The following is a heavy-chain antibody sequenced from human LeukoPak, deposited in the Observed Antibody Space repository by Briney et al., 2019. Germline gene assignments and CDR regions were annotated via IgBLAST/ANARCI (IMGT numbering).Heavy chain of an antibody. CDR1: GYTFTSYY. J-gene: IGHJ5*02. D-gene: IGHD3-10*01. Sequence: ASVKVSCKASGYTFTSYYMHWVRQAPGQGLEWMGIINPSGGSTSYAQKFQGRVTMTRDMSTSTVYMELSSLRSEDTAVYYCARLSMVRGGKGVYNWFDPWGQGTLVTVSS. CDR3: ARLSMVRGGKGVYNWFDP. V-gene: IGHV1-46*01. CDR2: INPSGGST.